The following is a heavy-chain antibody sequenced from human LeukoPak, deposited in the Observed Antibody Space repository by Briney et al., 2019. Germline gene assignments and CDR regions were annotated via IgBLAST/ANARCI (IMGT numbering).Heavy chain of an antibody. V-gene: IGHV3-30*18. D-gene: IGHD6-19*01. J-gene: IGHJ4*02. CDR2: ISYDGSDT. CDR3: AKDPSGWYSMGDY. CDR1: GFTFRSYG. Sequence: QPGGALRLSCAASGFTFRSYGMHWVRQAPGKGLEWVAVISYDGSDTYYADSVKGRFNISRHNSKNTLYLQMNTLRSEDTALYYCAKDPSGWYSMGDYWGQGTLVTVSS.